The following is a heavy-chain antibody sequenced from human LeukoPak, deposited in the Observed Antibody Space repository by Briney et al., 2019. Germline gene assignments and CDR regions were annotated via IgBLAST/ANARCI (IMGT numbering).Heavy chain of an antibody. V-gene: IGHV3-15*01. CDR2: IKSKTDGGTT. J-gene: IGHJ6*03. CDR3: TTAATPGYSYGYGTYYYYYYMDV. D-gene: IGHD5-18*01. Sequence: GGSLRLSCAASGFTFSNAWMSWVRQAPGKGLEWVGRIKSKTDGGTTDYAAPVKGRFTISRDDSKNTLYQQMNSLKTEDTAVYYCTTAATPGYSYGYGTYYYYYYMDVWGKGTTVTVSS. CDR1: GFTFSNAW.